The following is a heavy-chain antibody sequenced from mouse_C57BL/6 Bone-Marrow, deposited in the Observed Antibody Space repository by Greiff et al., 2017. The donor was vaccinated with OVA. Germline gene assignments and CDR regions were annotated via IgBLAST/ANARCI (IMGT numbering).Heavy chain of an antibody. D-gene: IGHD1-1*01. J-gene: IGHJ1*03. CDR1: GFNIKDDY. CDR3: IITTVVAPYWYFGV. V-gene: IGHV14-4*01. CDR2: IDPENGDT. Sequence: EVKLQESGAELVRPGASVKLSCTASGFNIKDDYMHWVKQRPEQGLEWIGWIDPENGDTEYASKFQGKATITADTSSNTAYLQLSSLTSEDSAVYYCIITTVVAPYWYFGVWGTGATVTVSS.